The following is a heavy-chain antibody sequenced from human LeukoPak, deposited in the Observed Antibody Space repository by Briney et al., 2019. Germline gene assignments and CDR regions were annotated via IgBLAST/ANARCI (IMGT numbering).Heavy chain of an antibody. V-gene: IGHV4-31*03. J-gene: IGHJ5*02. Sequence: PSGTLSLTRTVSGGSISSGGYYWSWIRQHPGKGLEWTGYIYYSGSTYYNPSLKSRVTISVDTSKNQFSLKLSSVTAADTAVYYCARERVVPAAQSWFDPWGQGTLVTVSS. CDR3: ARERVVPAAQSWFDP. CDR1: GGSISSGGYY. D-gene: IGHD2-2*01. CDR2: IYYSGST.